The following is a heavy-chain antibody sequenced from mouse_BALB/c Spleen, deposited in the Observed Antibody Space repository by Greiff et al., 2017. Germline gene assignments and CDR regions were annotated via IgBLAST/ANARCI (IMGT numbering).Heavy chain of an antibody. D-gene: IGHD1-2*01. Sequence: EVQLQQSGPGLVKPSQSLSLTCTVTGYSITSDYAWNWIRQFPGNKLEWLGYISYSGSTSYNPSLKSRISITRDTSKNQFFLQLNSVTTEDTATYYCARGITTARGFAYWGQGTLVTVSA. J-gene: IGHJ3*01. CDR1: GYSITSDYA. CDR3: ARGITTARGFAY. V-gene: IGHV3-2*02. CDR2: ISYSGST.